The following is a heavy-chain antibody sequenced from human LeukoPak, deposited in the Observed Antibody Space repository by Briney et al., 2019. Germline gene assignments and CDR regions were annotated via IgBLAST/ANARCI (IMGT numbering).Heavy chain of an antibody. CDR3: TTRSGDFWSGFVN. V-gene: IGHV1-24*01. Sequence: ASVKVSCQVCGNSLSELSIQWVRQAPGKGLECMGGFDPEEAKMVYAQNFQGRVTMTEDTSTQTAYMELSGLTSDDTAVYYCTTRSGDFWSGFVNWGQGTLVTVSS. J-gene: IGHJ4*02. CDR2: FDPEEAKM. D-gene: IGHD3-3*01. CDR1: GNSLSELS.